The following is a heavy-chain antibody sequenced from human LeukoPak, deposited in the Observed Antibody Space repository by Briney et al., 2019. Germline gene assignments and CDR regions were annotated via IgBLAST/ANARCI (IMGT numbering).Heavy chain of an antibody. CDR1: GFIFSNYG. V-gene: IGHV3-23*01. D-gene: IGHD1-26*01. CDR2: ISGSGGST. J-gene: IGHJ4*02. CDR3: AKYSSGSYWGYFDY. Sequence: GGSLRLSCAASGFIFSNYGMSWVRQAPGKGLEWVSAISGSGGSTYYADSVKGRFTISRDNSKNTLYLQMNSLRAEDTAVYYCAKYSSGSYWGYFDYWGQGTLVTVSS.